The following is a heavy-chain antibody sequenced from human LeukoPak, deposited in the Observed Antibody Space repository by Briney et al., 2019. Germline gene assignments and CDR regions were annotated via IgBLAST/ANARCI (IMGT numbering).Heavy chain of an antibody. CDR3: ARFCSGGSCYSDYYYGMDV. V-gene: IGHV1-8*02. CDR1: GYTFTSYG. Sequence: GASVKVSCKASGYTFTSYGISWVRQAPGQGLEWMGWMNPNSGNTGYAQKFQGRVTMTRNTSISTAYMELSSLRSEDTAVYYCARFCSGGSCYSDYYYGMDVWGQGTTVTVSS. J-gene: IGHJ6*02. CDR2: MNPNSGNT. D-gene: IGHD2-15*01.